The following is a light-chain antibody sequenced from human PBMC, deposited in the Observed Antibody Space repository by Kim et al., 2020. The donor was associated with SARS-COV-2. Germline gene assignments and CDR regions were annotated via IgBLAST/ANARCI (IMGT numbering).Light chain of an antibody. J-gene: IGKJ1*01. CDR3: QQYGSSPRT. V-gene: IGKV3-20*01. CDR1: QSVSSSY. CDR2: GAS. Sequence: LSPGERATLSCRASQSVSSSYLAWYQQKPGQAPRLLIYGASSRATGIPDRFSGSGSGTDFTLTISRLEPEDFAVYYCQQYGSSPRTFGQGTKVEI.